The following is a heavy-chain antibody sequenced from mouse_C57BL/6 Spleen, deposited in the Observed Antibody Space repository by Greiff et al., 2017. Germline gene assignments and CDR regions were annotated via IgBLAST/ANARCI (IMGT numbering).Heavy chain of an antibody. J-gene: IGHJ3*01. CDR3: ARGGRYWDIAY. D-gene: IGHD4-1*01. CDR2: INPSNGGT. CDR1: GYTFTSYW. Sequence: QVQLQQPGTELVQPWASVKLSCKASGYTFTSYWMHWVKQRPGQGLEWIGNINPSNGGTNYNEKFKSKATLTVDKSSGTAYMQLSSLTSKDSAVYYCARGGRYWDIAYWCQGTLVSVSA. V-gene: IGHV1-53*01.